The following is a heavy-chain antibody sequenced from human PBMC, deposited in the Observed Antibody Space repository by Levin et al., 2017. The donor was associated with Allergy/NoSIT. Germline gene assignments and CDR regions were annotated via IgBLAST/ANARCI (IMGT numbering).Heavy chain of an antibody. V-gene: IGHV1-24*01. CDR1: EYSLNDLS. CDR2: FDPEHGET. J-gene: IGHJ3*02. D-gene: IGHD3-3*01. CDR3: ASRDLGSGYYKREDAFDI. Sequence: ASVKVSCKVSEYSLNDLSMHWVRQAPGKGLEWMGGFDPEHGETVYAQKLQGRVTMTEDISTDTAYMELSSLRSEDTALYYYASRDLGSGYYKREDAFDIWGQGTMVTVSS.